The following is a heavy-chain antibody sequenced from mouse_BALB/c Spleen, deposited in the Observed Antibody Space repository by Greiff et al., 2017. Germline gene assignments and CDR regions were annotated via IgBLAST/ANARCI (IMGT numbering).Heavy chain of an antibody. Sequence: EVKVVESGGGLVKPGGSLKLSCAASGFTFSSYAMSWVRQTPEKRLEWVASISSGGSTYYPDSVKGRFTISRDNARNILYLQMSSLRSEDTAMYYCARGGNYYFDYWGQGTTLTVSS. CDR3: ARGGNYYFDY. D-gene: IGHD2-1*01. J-gene: IGHJ2*01. CDR2: ISSGGST. CDR1: GFTFSSYA. V-gene: IGHV5-6-5*01.